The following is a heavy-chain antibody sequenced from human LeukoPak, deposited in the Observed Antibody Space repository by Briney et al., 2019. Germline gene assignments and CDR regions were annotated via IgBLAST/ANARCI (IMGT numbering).Heavy chain of an antibody. J-gene: IGHJ6*03. CDR1: GGSFSGYY. V-gene: IGHV4-34*01. D-gene: IGHD6-13*01. CDR3: VRDGRYSSSWNMDV. Sequence: SETLSLTCAVYGGSFSGYYWSWIRQPPGKGLEWIGEINHSGSTNYNPSLKSRVTISVDTSKNQFSLKLSSVTAADTAVYYCVRDGRYSSSWNMDVWGKGTTVTVSS. CDR2: INHSGST.